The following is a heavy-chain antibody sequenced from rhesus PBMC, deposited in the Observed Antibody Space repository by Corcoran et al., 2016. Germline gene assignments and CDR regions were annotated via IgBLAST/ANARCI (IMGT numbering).Heavy chain of an antibody. CDR3: ARGGSLGCFDL. D-gene: IGHD1-38*01. Sequence: QVQLQESGPGLVKPSETLSLTCAVSGGSFSGYYWGWIRQPPGTGVEWIGYISGRERPTAPAPSPISLVTLSPDTSMTQFSLKLSSVTAADSAVYYCARGGSLGCFDLWGPGTPITISS. V-gene: IGHV4-165*01. J-gene: IGHJ2*01. CDR2: ISGRERPT. CDR1: GGSFSGYY.